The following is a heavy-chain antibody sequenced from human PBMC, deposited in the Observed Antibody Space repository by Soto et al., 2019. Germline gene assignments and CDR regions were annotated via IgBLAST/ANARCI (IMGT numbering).Heavy chain of an antibody. J-gene: IGHJ2*01. Sequence: QVQLQESGPGLVKPSETLSLTCTVSGGSISSYYWSWIRQPPGKGLEWIGYIYYRGSTNYNPSLKSRVTISVDTSKNQFSLKLSSVTAADTAMYYCARFNWYFDLWGRGTLGTVSS. V-gene: IGHV4-59*01. CDR3: ARFNWYFDL. CDR1: GGSISSYY. CDR2: IYYRGST.